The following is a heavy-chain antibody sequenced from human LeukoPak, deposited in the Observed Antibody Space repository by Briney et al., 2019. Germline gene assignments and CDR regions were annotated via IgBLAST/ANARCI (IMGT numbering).Heavy chain of an antibody. CDR1: GFSVGIYY. J-gene: IGHJ3*02. CDR2: LYSGGST. D-gene: IGHD2-15*01. Sequence: GGSLRLSCAASGFSVGIYYMTWVRQAPGKGLEWVSVLYSGGSTYYADSVKGRFTISRDNSKNTVYLQMNSLRAEDTAVYYCARGWVVATGGFDIWGHGTMVSVSS. V-gene: IGHV3-53*01. CDR3: ARGWVVATGGFDI.